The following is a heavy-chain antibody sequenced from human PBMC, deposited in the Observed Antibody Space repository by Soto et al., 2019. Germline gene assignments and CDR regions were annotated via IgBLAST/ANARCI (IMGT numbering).Heavy chain of an antibody. Sequence: PGASVKVSCKASGYTFTTYAMHWVRQAPGQRLEWMGWINGGNGNTKYSQNFQGRVTITRDTSASTAYIELSSLRSEDTAVYYCARDSLYSSSWFYGMDVWGQGTTVTVSS. V-gene: IGHV1-3*01. D-gene: IGHD6-13*01. CDR2: INGGNGNT. J-gene: IGHJ6*02. CDR1: GYTFTTYA. CDR3: ARDSLYSSSWFYGMDV.